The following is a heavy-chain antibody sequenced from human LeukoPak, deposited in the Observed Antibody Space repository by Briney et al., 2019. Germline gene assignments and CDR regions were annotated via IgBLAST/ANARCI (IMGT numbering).Heavy chain of an antibody. D-gene: IGHD1-14*01. CDR1: GGSISSGGYY. V-gene: IGHV4-31*03. CDR2: IYYSGST. CDR3: ARTPRPASVAAGNNWFDP. Sequence: SETLPLTCTVSGGSISSGGYYWSWIRQHPGKGLEWIGYIYYSGSTYYNPSLKSRVTISLDMSRTQFSLKLNSVTAADTAVYYCARTPRPASVAAGNNWFDPWGQGTLVTVSS. J-gene: IGHJ5*02.